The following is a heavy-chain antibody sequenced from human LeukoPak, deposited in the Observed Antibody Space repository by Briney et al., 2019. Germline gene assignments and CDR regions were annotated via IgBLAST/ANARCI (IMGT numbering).Heavy chain of an antibody. CDR3: ARWADERRLDP. J-gene: IGHJ5*02. D-gene: IGHD1-26*01. Sequence: GGSLRLSCAASGFTFSSHGMHWFRQAPGKGLEWVAVIWYDGSNKYYADSVKGRFTISRDNSKNTLYLEMNSLRAEDTAEYYCARWADERRLDPWGQGTLVTVSS. CDR2: IWYDGSNK. V-gene: IGHV3-33*01. CDR1: GFTFSSHG.